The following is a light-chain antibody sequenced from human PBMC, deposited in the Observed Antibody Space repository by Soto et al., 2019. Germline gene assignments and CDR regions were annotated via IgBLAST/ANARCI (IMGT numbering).Light chain of an antibody. Sequence: DIVMTQSPATLSVSPGERATLSCRASQSISSKLAWYQQKPGQAPRLLIYGASTRATDIPARFSGSGSETEFTLTISSLQAEYFAVYYCQQYRDWNPFGGGPKVDIK. CDR2: GAS. V-gene: IGKV3-15*01. CDR3: QQYRDWNP. CDR1: QSISSK. J-gene: IGKJ4*01.